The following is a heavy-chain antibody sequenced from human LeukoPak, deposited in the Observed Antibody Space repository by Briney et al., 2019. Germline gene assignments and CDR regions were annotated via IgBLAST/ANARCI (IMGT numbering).Heavy chain of an antibody. D-gene: IGHD6-19*01. Sequence: GGSLRLSCAASGFTVSSNYMSWVRQAPGKGLEWVSVIYSGGSTYYADSVKGRFTISRHNSKNTLYLQMNSLRAEDTAVYYCARGPGQWLAQNTYFDCWGQGTLVTVSS. CDR3: ARGPGQWLAQNTYFDC. CDR1: GFTVSSNY. V-gene: IGHV3-53*04. J-gene: IGHJ4*02. CDR2: IYSGGST.